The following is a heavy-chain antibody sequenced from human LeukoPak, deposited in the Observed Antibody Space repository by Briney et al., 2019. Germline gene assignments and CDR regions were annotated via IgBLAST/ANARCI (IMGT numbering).Heavy chain of an antibody. D-gene: IGHD6-19*01. V-gene: IGHV3-30*18. CDR3: AKALTSGWYLDAFNI. Sequence: GGSLRLSCAASGFTFSSCGMHWVRQAPGKGLEWVAVISYDGSNKYYADSVKGRFTISRDNSKNTLFLEMNSLRAEDTAVYYCAKALTSGWYLDAFNIWAKGQWSPSLQ. CDR1: GFTFSSCG. CDR2: ISYDGSNK. J-gene: IGHJ3*02.